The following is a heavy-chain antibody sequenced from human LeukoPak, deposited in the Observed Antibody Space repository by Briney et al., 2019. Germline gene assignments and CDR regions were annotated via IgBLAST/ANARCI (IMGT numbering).Heavy chain of an antibody. V-gene: IGHV4-59*01. CDR3: ARRDGYNSYYFDY. J-gene: IGHJ4*02. CDR1: GGSISSYY. CDR2: LFYSGNT. D-gene: IGHD5-24*01. Sequence: SETLSLTCTVSGGSISSYYWSWIRQPPGKGLEWIAYLFYSGNTNYNPSLKSRVTISVDTSKNQFSLKLNSVTAADTAVYYCARRDGYNSYYFDYWGQGTLVTVSS.